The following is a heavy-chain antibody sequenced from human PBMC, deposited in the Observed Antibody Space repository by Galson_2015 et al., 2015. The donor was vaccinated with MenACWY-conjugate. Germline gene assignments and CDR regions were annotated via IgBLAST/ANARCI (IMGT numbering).Heavy chain of an antibody. CDR2: INPSGGST. Sequence: SVKVSCKASGYTFTSYYMHWVRQAPGQGLEWMGIINPSGGSTSYAQKFQGRVTMTRDTSTSTVYMELSSLRSEDTAVYYCARDVGKMTGVSEYYFDYWGQGTLVTVSS. CDR1: GYTFTSYY. CDR3: ARDVGKMTGVSEYYFDY. J-gene: IGHJ4*02. D-gene: IGHD1-14*01. V-gene: IGHV1-46*01.